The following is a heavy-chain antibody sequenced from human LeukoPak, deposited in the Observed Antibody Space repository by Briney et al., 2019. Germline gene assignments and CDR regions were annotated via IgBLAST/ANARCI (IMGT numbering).Heavy chain of an antibody. CDR1: GGSFSGYY. CDR3: ARRVTMIVVVIVYYYYYYMDV. CDR2: INHSGST. Sequence: SETLSLSCAVYGGSFSGYYWSWIRQPPGKGLEWIGEINHSGSTNYNPSLKSRVTISVDTSKNQFSLKLSSVTAADTAVYYCARRVTMIVVVIVYYYYYYMDVWGKGTTVTVSS. V-gene: IGHV4-34*01. J-gene: IGHJ6*03. D-gene: IGHD3-22*01.